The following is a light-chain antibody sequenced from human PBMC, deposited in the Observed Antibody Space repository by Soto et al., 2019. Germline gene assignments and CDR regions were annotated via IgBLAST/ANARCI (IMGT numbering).Light chain of an antibody. CDR1: QTISSW. J-gene: IGKJ1*01. CDR2: HAS. CDR3: QQYMSYS. Sequence: DIHMTQSPSTLSGYVGDRVTITCRASQTISSWLAWYQQKPGTAPKLLIYHASTLESGVPSRFSGSGSGTEFTLTISSLQPDDFATYYCQQYMSYSFGQGTKVDIK. V-gene: IGKV1-5*01.